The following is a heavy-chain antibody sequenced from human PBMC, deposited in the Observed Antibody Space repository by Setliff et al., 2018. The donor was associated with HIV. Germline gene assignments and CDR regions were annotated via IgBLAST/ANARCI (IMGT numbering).Heavy chain of an antibody. D-gene: IGHD1-26*01. CDR3: AKVVMGAVDY. J-gene: IGHJ4*02. Sequence: PGGSLRLSCAASGFTFNNFGMHWVRQAPGLGLEWVAFIWSDGSKIFYADSVKGRFTISRDNAKSSLYLQMNSLRAEDTAVYYCAKVVMGAVDYWGQGTLVTVSS. CDR1: GFTFNNFG. V-gene: IGHV3-33*03. CDR2: IWSDGSKI.